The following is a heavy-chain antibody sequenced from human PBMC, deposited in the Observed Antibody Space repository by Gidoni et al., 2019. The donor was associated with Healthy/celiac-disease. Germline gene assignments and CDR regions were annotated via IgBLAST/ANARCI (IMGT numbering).Heavy chain of an antibody. Sequence: QVQLVESGGAVVQRGMSLTLPCAASGLSFRRYGMHSVRQAPGKGLEWVAVISYDGSKKYYADSVKGRFTISRDNSKNTLYLKMNSLRAEDTAVYYCAKNRRHGTTKEYYFDYWGQGTLVTVSS. J-gene: IGHJ4*02. CDR1: GLSFRRYG. D-gene: IGHD4-4*01. CDR2: ISYDGSKK. V-gene: IGHV3-30*18. CDR3: AKNRRHGTTKEYYFDY.